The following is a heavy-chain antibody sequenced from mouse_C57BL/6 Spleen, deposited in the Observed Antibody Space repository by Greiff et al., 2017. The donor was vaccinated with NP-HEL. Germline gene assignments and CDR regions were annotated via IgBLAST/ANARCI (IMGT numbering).Heavy chain of an antibody. Sequence: QVTLKESGPGILQPSQTLSLSCSFSGFSLSTFGMGVGWIRPPSGQGLEWLAHIWWDDDKYYNPALKSRLTISKDTSKNQVFLKIANVDTADTATYYCARMSGDWADFDDWGQGTTLTVSS. CDR3: ARMSGDWADFDD. CDR1: GFSLSTFGMG. D-gene: IGHD4-1*01. CDR2: IWWDDDK. V-gene: IGHV8-8*01. J-gene: IGHJ2*01.